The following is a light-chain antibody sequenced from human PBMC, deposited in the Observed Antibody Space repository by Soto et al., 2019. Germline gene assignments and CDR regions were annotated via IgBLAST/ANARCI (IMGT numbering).Light chain of an antibody. CDR2: DAS. Sequence: EVVMTQSTATLSLSPGERATLSCRASQSVSSRYLAWYQQNPGLAPRLLIYDASSRATGIPDRFSGSGSGTDFTLTISRLEPEDFAVYYCQQYGSSPPITFGQGTRLEI. CDR1: QSVSSRY. V-gene: IGKV3D-20*01. J-gene: IGKJ5*01. CDR3: QQYGSSPPIT.